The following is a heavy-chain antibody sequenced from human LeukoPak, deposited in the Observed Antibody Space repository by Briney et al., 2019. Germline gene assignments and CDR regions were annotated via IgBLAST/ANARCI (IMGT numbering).Heavy chain of an antibody. CDR2: IKSDGSST. CDR3: ARVKGYDSSGPFDS. Sequence: GGSLRLSCAASGFTFSSYWMHWVRQAPGKGLVWVSRIKSDGSSTTYADSVKGQFTISRDNAKNTPYLKMNSLRVEDTAVYYCARVKGYDSSGPFDSWGQGTLVTVSS. D-gene: IGHD3-22*01. J-gene: IGHJ4*02. CDR1: GFTFSSYW. V-gene: IGHV3-74*01.